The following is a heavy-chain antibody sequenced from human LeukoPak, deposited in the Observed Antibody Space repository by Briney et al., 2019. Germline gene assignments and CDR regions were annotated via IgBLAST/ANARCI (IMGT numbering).Heavy chain of an antibody. CDR2: IYYRGST. J-gene: IGHJ4*02. Sequence: SETLSLTRTVSGGSISSYHWSWIRQPPGKGLEWIGYIYYRGSTNYNLSLKSRVTISVDTSKTQFSLKLSSVSAADTAVYYCARGRATSFGNLFDYWGQGALVSVSS. D-gene: IGHD2-2*01. CDR1: GGSISSYH. CDR3: ARGRATSFGNLFDY. V-gene: IGHV4-59*08.